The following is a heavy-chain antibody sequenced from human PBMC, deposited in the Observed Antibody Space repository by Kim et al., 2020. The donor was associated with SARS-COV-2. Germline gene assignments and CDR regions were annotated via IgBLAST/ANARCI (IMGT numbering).Heavy chain of an antibody. V-gene: IGHV3-30*07. CDR3: ARDGYYYGWGINGWFDP. J-gene: IGHJ5*02. D-gene: IGHD3-10*01. Sequence: VKGRLTIARDNSKSTLYLQMKRLGAEDTAVYYCARDGYYYGWGINGWFDPWGQGTLVTVSS.